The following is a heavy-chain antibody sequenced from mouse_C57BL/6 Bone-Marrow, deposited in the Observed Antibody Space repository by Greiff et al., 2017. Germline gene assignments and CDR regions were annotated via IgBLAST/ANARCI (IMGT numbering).Heavy chain of an antibody. J-gene: IGHJ2*01. D-gene: IGHD2-3*01. V-gene: IGHV5-4*03. CDR1: GFTFSSYA. CDR2: ISPGGSYT. Sequence: DVMLVESGGGLVKPGGSLKLSCAASGFTFSSYAMSWVHQTPEKRLEWVATISPGGSYTYYPDNVKGRFTLSRDNAKNNLYLQMSHLKCEDTAMYDCESDLYEGDYWGQGTTLTVSS. CDR3: ESDLYEGDY.